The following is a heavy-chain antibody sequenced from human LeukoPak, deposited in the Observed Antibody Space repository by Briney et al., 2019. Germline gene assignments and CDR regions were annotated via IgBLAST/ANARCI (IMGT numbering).Heavy chain of an antibody. CDR3: ARSPPSTVTPDY. Sequence: GGSLRLSCAASGFTFSSYAMHWVRQAPGKGLEWVAVISYDGSNKYYADSVKGRFTISRDNSKNTLYLQMNSLRAEDTAVYYCARSPPSTVTPDYWGQGTLVTVSS. CDR1: GFTFSSYA. V-gene: IGHV3-30*04. J-gene: IGHJ4*02. CDR2: ISYDGSNK. D-gene: IGHD4-17*01.